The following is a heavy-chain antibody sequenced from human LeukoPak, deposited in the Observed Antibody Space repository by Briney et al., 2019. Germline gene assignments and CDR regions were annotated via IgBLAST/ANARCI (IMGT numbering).Heavy chain of an antibody. Sequence: GGSLRLSCAASGFTFSNYWMSWVRQAPGKGLEWVANIKQDGSEKHYVDSVRGRFIISRDNAKNSLYLQMNGLRAEDMAVYYCARDKGSDEGSKFDYWVQGTLVTVSS. J-gene: IGHJ4*02. CDR2: IKQDGSEK. CDR3: ARDKGSDEGSKFDY. CDR1: GFTFSNYW. V-gene: IGHV3-7*03.